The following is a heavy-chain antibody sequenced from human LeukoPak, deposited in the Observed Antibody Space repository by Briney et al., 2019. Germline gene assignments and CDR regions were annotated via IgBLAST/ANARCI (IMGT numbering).Heavy chain of an antibody. J-gene: IGHJ4*02. CDR2: ISISSGTI. CDR1: GFTFTGHN. Sequence: GGSLRLSCAASGFTFTGHNMNWVRQAPGKGLEWVAYISISSGTIYYADSVKGRFTISRDNSKNTLYLQMNSLRAEDTAVYYCAKGVGQNRYSSSWYYFDYWGQGTLVTVSS. CDR3: AKGVGQNRYSSSWYYFDY. D-gene: IGHD6-6*01. V-gene: IGHV3-48*01.